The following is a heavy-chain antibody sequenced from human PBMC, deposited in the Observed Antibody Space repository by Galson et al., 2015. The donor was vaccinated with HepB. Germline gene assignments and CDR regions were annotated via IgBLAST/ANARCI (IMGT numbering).Heavy chain of an antibody. CDR2: ISGSGSRT. Sequence: SLRLSCAASGFTFSTFAMAWVRQDPGKGLEWVAVISGSGSRTYNADSLKGRFTISRDNSKSTVYLQMNNLRAEDTAVYFCARVAGSIATQEFDTWGQGTLVTVSS. CDR3: ARVAGSIATQEFDT. CDR1: GFTFSTFA. J-gene: IGHJ5*01. D-gene: IGHD6-6*01. V-gene: IGHV3-23*01.